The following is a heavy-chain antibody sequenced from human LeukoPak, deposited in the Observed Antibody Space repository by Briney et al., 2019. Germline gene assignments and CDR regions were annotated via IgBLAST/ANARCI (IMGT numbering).Heavy chain of an antibody. CDR2: INWNGGST. D-gene: IGHD2-21*02. CDR3: AKAYCGGDCYSVRWFDP. V-gene: IGHV3-20*04. Sequence: ETLSLTCAVYGGSFSGYYWSWIRQPPGKGLEWVSGINWNGGSTGYADSVKGRFTISRDNAKNSLYLQMNSLRAEDTAVYYCAKAYCGGDCYSVRWFDPWGQGTLVTVSS. J-gene: IGHJ5*02. CDR1: GGSFSGYY.